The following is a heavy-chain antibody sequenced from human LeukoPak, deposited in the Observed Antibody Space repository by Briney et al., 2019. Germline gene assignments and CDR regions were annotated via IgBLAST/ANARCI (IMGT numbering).Heavy chain of an antibody. CDR1: GFTFDDYG. D-gene: IGHD3-22*01. CDR3: ARDYYYDSSGYYGY. CDR2: INWNGGST. V-gene: IGHV3-20*04. Sequence: GGSLRLSCAASGFTFDDYGMSWVRQAPGKGLEWVSGINWNGGSTGYADSVKGRFTISRDNAKNSLYLQMNSLRAEDTAVYYCARDYYYDSSGYYGYWGQGTLVTVSS. J-gene: IGHJ4*02.